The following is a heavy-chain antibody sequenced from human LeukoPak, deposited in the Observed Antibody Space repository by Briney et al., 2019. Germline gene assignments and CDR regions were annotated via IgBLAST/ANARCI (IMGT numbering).Heavy chain of an antibody. CDR3: SRGGFYYDSGTFYMGFHQ. Sequence: PGGSLRLSCAASGFTFSSHDMHWVRHVPGKGLEWVSAIAPAGDTYYPGSVKGRFTISRENAKNSVLLQMNSLRVGHTAVYYCSRGGFYYDSGTFYMGFHQWGQGTLVTVS. D-gene: IGHD3-10*01. J-gene: IGHJ4*02. V-gene: IGHV3-13*01. CDR2: IAPAGDT. CDR1: GFTFSSHD.